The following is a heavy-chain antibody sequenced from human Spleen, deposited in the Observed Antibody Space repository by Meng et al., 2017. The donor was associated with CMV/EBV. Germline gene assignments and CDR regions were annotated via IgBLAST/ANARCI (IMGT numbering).Heavy chain of an antibody. CDR3: AKSRDSGYDLIDY. CDR2: ITGSGATT. J-gene: IGHJ4*02. D-gene: IGHD5-12*01. V-gene: IGHV3-23*01. Sequence: GGPLRLSCAASGFTFRSYAMNWVRQAPGKGLEWVSTITGSGATTYYADSLKGRFTISRDNSMNTVYLQLNSLRAEDTAVYYCAKSRDSGYDLIDYWGQGTLVTVSS. CDR1: GFTFRSYA.